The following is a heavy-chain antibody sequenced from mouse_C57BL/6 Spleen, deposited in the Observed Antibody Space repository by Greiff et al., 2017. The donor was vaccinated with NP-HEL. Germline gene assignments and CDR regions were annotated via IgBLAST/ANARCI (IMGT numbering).Heavy chain of an antibody. J-gene: IGHJ4*01. CDR3: AREWWLLLYYAMDY. Sequence: QVQLQQPGAELVKPGASVKLSCKASGYTFTSYWMHWVKQRPGRGLEWIGRIDPNSGGTKYNEKFKSKATLTVDKPSSTAYMQLSSLTSEDSAVYYCAREWWLLLYYAMDYWGQGTSVTVSS. CDR2: IDPNSGGT. V-gene: IGHV1-72*01. D-gene: IGHD2-3*01. CDR1: GYTFTSYW.